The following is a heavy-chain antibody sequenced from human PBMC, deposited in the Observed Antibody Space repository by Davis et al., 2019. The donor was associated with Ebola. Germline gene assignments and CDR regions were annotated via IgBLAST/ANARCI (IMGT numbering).Heavy chain of an antibody. CDR3: ARESDAVGASTTNDAFDV. Sequence: ASVKVSCKASGYTFTGYYLHFLRQAPGQGLEWLGWINPNTGGITYAQKFQGRVTMTRATTISTAYMELSRLTSDDTAVYSCARESDAVGASTTNDAFDVWGQGTMVTVSS. CDR1: GYTFTGYY. D-gene: IGHD1-26*01. J-gene: IGHJ3*01. V-gene: IGHV1-2*02. CDR2: INPNTGGI.